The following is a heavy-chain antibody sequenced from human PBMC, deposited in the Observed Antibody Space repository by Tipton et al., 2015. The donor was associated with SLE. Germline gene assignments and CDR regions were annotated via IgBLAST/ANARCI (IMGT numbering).Heavy chain of an antibody. CDR3: ASEHSGWLDY. CDR1: GGSIGSYY. Sequence: TLSLTCTVSGGSIGSYYWSWIRQPPGKGLEWIGSIYYSGSTYYNPSLKSRVTISVDTSKDQFSLKLSSVTAADTAVYYCASEHSGWLDYWGQGTLVTVSS. CDR2: IYYSGST. J-gene: IGHJ4*02. V-gene: IGHV4-39*07. D-gene: IGHD6-19*01.